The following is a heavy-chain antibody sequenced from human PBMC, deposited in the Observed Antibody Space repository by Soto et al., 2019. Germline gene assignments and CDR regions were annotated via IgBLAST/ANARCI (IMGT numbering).Heavy chain of an antibody. CDR1: GFTFSNYA. D-gene: IGHD3-22*01. J-gene: IGHJ4*02. Sequence: GGSLRLSCAASGFTFSNYAMTWVRQAPGKGLEWVSTISGGGTTYYADSVRGRITISRDNSKNTLHLQMNSLRAEDTAVYYCAKNPGYYYDSTGYHFDYWGQGTLVTVSS. CDR2: ISGGGTT. V-gene: IGHV3-23*01. CDR3: AKNPGYYYDSTGYHFDY.